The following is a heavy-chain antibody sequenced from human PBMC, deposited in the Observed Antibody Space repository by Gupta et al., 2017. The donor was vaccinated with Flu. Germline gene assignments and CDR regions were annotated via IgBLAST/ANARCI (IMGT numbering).Heavy chain of an antibody. Sequence: EVQLVESGGDLEQTGGSLSLTCAASGFTFSRSEMNWVRQAPGKGLEWVSCISSSGSTIHYGDSVRGRFTVSRDNAKNSLYLQMISLTAEDTAFYYCGRGYTYGAHFDIWGQGTLVTVSS. D-gene: IGHD5-18*01. CDR1: GFTFSRSE. CDR2: ISSSGSTI. J-gene: IGHJ4*02. V-gene: IGHV3-48*03. CDR3: GRGYTYGAHFDI.